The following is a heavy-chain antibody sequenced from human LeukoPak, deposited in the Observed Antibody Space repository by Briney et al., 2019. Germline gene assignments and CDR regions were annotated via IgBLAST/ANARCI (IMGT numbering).Heavy chain of an antibody. D-gene: IGHD3-10*01. CDR3: ARGVKGLRGAFDI. J-gene: IGHJ3*02. V-gene: IGHV4-31*03. CDR1: GGSISSGDYY. CDR2: IYYSGST. Sequence: SQTLSLTGTVSGGSISSGDYYWSWIRQHPGKGLEWIGYIYYSGSTYSNPSLKSRLTMSVDISKNQFSLKLSSVTAADTAVYYCARGVKGLRGAFDIWGQGTMVTVSS.